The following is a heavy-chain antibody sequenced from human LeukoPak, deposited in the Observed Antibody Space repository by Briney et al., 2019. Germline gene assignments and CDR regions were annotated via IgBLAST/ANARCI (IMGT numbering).Heavy chain of an antibody. D-gene: IGHD5-12*01. V-gene: IGHV3-21*06. CDR1: GFTFSSYW. J-gene: IGHJ4*02. Sequence: GGSLRLSCAASGFTFSSYWMTWVRQAPGKGLEWVSSIDSSSSYIHYADSVKGRFTISRDNAKNSMYLEMNSLRAEDTAVYYCAREGAKRGYSGYDAMYWGQGTLVIVSS. CDR2: IDSSSSYI. CDR3: AREGAKRGYSGYDAMY.